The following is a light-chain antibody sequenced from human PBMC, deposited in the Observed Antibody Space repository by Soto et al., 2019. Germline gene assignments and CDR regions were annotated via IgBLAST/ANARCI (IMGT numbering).Light chain of an antibody. CDR1: QSIANY. CDR3: QQSYTNTPLT. J-gene: IGKJ4*01. V-gene: IGKV1-39*01. CDR2: AAS. Sequence: DIQMTQSPPSLSASVGDRVTITCRASQSIANYLNWYQQKPGRAPNLLIYAASSLQSGVPSRFSGSGSGTDFTLTISSLQPEDFATYDCQQSYTNTPLTFGGGTKVDIK.